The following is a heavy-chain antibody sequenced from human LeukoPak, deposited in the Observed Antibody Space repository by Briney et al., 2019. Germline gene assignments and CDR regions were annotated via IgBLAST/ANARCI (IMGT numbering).Heavy chain of an antibody. CDR3: ARPRNSSSWYRGWFDP. J-gene: IGHJ5*02. Sequence: GGSLRLSCAASGFTFSSYSMNWVRQAPGKGLEWVSSISSSSSSYIYYADSVKGRFTISRDNAKNSLYLQMNSLRAEDTAVYYCARPRNSSSWYRGWFDPWGQGTLVTVSS. CDR1: GFTFSSYS. D-gene: IGHD6-13*01. CDR2: ISSSSSSYI. V-gene: IGHV3-21*01.